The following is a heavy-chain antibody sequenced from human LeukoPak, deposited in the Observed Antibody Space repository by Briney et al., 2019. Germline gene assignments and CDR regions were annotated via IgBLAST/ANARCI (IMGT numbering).Heavy chain of an antibody. V-gene: IGHV3-53*01. CDR2: IYSGGSI. J-gene: IGHJ4*02. Sequence: PGGSLRLSCAVSGFTVSSNYMTWVRQAPGMGLEWVSVIYSGGSIYYADSVKGRFTISRDISKNTVDLQLNSLRAEDTAVYYCASGKETSMAQGYWGQGTLVTVSS. CDR1: GFTVSSNY. CDR3: ASGKETSMAQGY. D-gene: IGHD5-18*01.